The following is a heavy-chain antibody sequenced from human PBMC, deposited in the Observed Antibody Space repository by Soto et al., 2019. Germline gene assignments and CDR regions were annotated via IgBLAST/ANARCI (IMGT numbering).Heavy chain of an antibody. J-gene: IGHJ6*02. CDR2: IWYDGSNK. Sequence: HPGGSLRLSCAASGFTFSSYGMHWVRQAPGKGLEWVAVIWYDGSNKYYADSVKGRFTISRDNSKNTLYLQMNSLRAEDTAVYYCARDFLEVPPNYGMDVWGQGTTVTVSS. CDR1: GFTFSSYG. V-gene: IGHV3-33*01. CDR3: ARDFLEVPPNYGMDV.